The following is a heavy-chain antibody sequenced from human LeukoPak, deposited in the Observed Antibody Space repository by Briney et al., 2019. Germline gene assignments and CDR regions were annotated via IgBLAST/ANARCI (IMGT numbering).Heavy chain of an antibody. D-gene: IGHD3-10*01. CDR2: IYSGGTT. CDR1: GGSMSHYH. CDR3: ARDYGSGDYYFAY. V-gene: IGHV4-59*12. J-gene: IGHJ4*02. Sequence: SETLSLTCTVSGGSMSHYHWSWIRQPPGKGLEWVGYIYSGGTTDYNPSLKSRVTISVDRSKNQFSLRLTSVTAADTAVYYCARDYGSGDYYFAYWGQGALVTVSP.